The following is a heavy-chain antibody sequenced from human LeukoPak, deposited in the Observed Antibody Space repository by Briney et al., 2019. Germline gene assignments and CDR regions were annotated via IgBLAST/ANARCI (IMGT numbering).Heavy chain of an antibody. J-gene: IGHJ4*02. V-gene: IGHV3-30*18. CDR3: AKDRRAGIAVAGTGDY. D-gene: IGHD6-19*01. CDR1: GFTFSSYG. CDR2: ISYDGSNK. Sequence: GGSLRLSCAASGFTFSSYGMHWVRQAPGKGLEWVAVISYDGSNKYYVDSVKGRFTISRDNSKNTLYLQMNSLRAEDTAVYYCAKDRRAGIAVAGTGDYWGQGTLVTVSS.